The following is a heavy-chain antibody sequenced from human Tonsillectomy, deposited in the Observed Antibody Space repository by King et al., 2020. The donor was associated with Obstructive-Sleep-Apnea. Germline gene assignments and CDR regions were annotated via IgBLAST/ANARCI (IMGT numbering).Heavy chain of an antibody. V-gene: IGHV3-30*04. Sequence: VQLVESGGGVVQPGRSLRLSCAASGFTFSSYAMHWVRQAPGKGLEWVAVISYDGSNKYYADYVKGRFTISRDNSKNTLYLQMNSLRAEDTAVYYCARDLVVPAANDSYYYYAMDACGHGTTVTVSS. CDR1: GFTFSSYA. D-gene: IGHD2-2*01. CDR3: ARDLVVPAANDSYYYYAMDA. CDR2: ISYDGSNK. J-gene: IGHJ6*02.